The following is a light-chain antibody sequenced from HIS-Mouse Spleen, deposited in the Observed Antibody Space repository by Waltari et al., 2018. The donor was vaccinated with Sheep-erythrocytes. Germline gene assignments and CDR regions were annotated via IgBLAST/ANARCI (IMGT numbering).Light chain of an antibody. CDR2: DVS. V-gene: IGLV2-11*01. Sequence: QSALTQPRSVSGSPGPSVTISCPGTSRDVGCYNYVSWYQQHPGKAPKLMIYDVSKRPSGVPDRFSGSKSGNTASLTISGLQAEDEADYYCCSYAGSYNHVFATGTKVTVL. CDR3: CSYAGSYNHV. J-gene: IGLJ1*01. CDR1: SRDVGCYNY.